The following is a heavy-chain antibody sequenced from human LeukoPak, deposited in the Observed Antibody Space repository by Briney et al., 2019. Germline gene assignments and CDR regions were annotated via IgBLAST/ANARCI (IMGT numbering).Heavy chain of an antibody. Sequence: GGPLRLSCAASGFTFSDYAMNWVRQAPGKGLEGVSSISSGGSYISYADSVKGRFTVSRDNAKDSLFLQMRSLRDEDTAVYYCARGPALYCTSSSCLDGVDWGQGTLVSVSS. CDR2: ISSGGSYI. J-gene: IGHJ4*02. CDR3: ARGPALYCTSSSCLDGVD. D-gene: IGHD2-2*01. CDR1: GFTFSDYA. V-gene: IGHV3-21*01.